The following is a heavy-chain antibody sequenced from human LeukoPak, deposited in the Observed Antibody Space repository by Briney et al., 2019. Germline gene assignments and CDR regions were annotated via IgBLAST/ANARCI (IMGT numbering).Heavy chain of an antibody. Sequence: GGSLRLSXAVSGFTFSSCSMNWVRQAPGKGLEWVSSISSSGSYIYYADSVKGRFTISRDNAKNSLYLQMNSLRAEDTAVYYCARDRELYCTGGTCYSTGDYWGQGTLVTVSS. D-gene: IGHD2-15*01. V-gene: IGHV3-21*06. J-gene: IGHJ4*02. CDR1: GFTFSSCS. CDR2: ISSSGSYI. CDR3: ARDRELYCTGGTCYSTGDY.